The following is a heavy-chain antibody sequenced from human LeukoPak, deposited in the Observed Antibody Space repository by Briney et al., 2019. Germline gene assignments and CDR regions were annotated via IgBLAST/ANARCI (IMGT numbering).Heavy chain of an antibody. Sequence: GGSLRLSCAASGFTFSSYGMSWVRQAPGKGLEWVSAISGSGGSTYYADSVKGRFTISRDNSKNTLYLQMNSLRAEDTAVYYCATKIVAGYYYYYMDVWGKGTTVTISS. CDR1: GFTFSSYG. CDR3: ATKIVAGYYYYYMDV. CDR2: ISGSGGST. D-gene: IGHD6-13*01. V-gene: IGHV3-23*01. J-gene: IGHJ6*03.